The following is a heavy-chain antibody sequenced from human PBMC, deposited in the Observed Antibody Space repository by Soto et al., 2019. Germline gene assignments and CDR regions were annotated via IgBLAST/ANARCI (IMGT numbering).Heavy chain of an antibody. CDR2: ISYDGSNK. V-gene: IGHV3-30-3*01. CDR1: GFTFSSYA. Sequence: QVQLVESGGGVDQHGRSLRLSCAASGFTFSSYAMHWVRQAPGKGLEWVAVISYDGSNKYYADSVKGRFTISRDNSKNTLYLQMNSLRAEDTAVYYCASGGGMDIVDAFDIWGQGTMVTVSS. D-gene: IGHD2-2*03. J-gene: IGHJ3*02. CDR3: ASGGGMDIVDAFDI.